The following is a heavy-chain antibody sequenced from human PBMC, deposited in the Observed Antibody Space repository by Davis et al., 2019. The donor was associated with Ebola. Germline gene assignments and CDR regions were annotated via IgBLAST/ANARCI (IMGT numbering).Heavy chain of an antibody. D-gene: IGHD1/OR15-1a*01. CDR1: GFTFSNYA. CDR3: ATRGTK. CDR2: VLDSGGAT. V-gene: IGHV3-23*01. Sequence: GESLKISCAASGFTFSNYAMSWVRQSPGKGLEWVSSVLDSGGATYYTDSAKGRFTVSRDDSKNTLYLHMNSLRAEDTAVYYCATRGTKWGQGTLVTVSS. J-gene: IGHJ4*02.